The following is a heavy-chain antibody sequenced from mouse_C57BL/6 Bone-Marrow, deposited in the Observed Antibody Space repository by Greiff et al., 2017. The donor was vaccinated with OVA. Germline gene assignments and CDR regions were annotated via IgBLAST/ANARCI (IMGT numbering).Heavy chain of an antibody. Sequence: QVQLKQSGAELVMPGASVKLSCKASGYTFTSYWMHWVKQRPGQGLEWIGEIDPSDSYTNYNQKFKGKSTLTVDKSSSTAYMQLSSLTSEDSAVYYCAREPITTVGAAMDYWGQGTSVTVSS. CDR3: AREPITTVGAAMDY. J-gene: IGHJ4*01. V-gene: IGHV1-69*01. CDR2: IDPSDSYT. D-gene: IGHD1-1*01. CDR1: GYTFTSYW.